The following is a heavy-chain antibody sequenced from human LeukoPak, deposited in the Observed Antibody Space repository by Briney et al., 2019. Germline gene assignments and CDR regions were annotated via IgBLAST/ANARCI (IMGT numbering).Heavy chain of an antibody. D-gene: IGHD4-17*01. V-gene: IGHV1-18*01. CDR3: ARVSVRGPSGAFDI. CDR1: GYTFTSYG. J-gene: IGHJ3*02. Sequence: GASVKVSCKASGYTFTSYGISWVRQAPGQGLEWMGWISAYNGNTNYAQKFQGRVTITADESTSTAYMELSSLRSEDTAVYYCARVSVRGPSGAFDIWGQGTMVTVSS. CDR2: ISAYNGNT.